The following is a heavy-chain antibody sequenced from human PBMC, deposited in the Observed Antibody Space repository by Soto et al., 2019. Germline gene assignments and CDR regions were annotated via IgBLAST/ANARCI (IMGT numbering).Heavy chain of an antibody. V-gene: IGHV1-69*13. CDR3: HYYYDSSGYWHDAFDI. CDR2: IIPIFGTA. CDR1: GGTFSSYA. D-gene: IGHD3-22*01. Sequence: GASVKVSCKASGGTFSSYAISWVRQAPGQGLEWTGGIIPIFGTANYAQKFQGRVTITADESTSTAYMELSSLRSEDTAVYYCHYYYDSSGYWHDAFDIWGQGTMVTVSS. J-gene: IGHJ3*02.